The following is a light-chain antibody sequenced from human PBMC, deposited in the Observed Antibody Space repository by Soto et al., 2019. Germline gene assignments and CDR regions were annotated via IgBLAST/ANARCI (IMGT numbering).Light chain of an antibody. CDR3: QQYGSSPGT. J-gene: IGKJ1*01. CDR2: GAS. CDR1: QSVSNNY. Sequence: EIVLTHSPGTLSLSPGEIATLSCRASQSVSNNYLAWYQQKPGQAPRLLIYGASNRATGIPDRFSGSGSGTDFTLTISRLEPEDSAVYYCQQYGSSPGTFGQGTKVDIK. V-gene: IGKV3-20*01.